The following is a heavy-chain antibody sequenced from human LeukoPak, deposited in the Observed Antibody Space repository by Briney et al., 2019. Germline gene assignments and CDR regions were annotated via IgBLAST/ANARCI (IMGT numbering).Heavy chain of an antibody. CDR1: RFTVSSNY. V-gene: IGHV3-66*04. CDR3: ARQTDYGVDY. CDR2: IYSGGST. J-gene: IGHJ4*02. D-gene: IGHD4-17*01. Sequence: GGSLRLSCAASRFTVSSNYMSWVRQAPGKGLEWVSVIYSGGSTYYADSVKGRFTISRDNSKNTLYLQMNSLRAEDTAVYYCARQTDYGVDYWGQGTLVTVSS.